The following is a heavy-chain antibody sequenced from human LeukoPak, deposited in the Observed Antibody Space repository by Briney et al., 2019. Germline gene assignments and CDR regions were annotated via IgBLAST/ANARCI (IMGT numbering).Heavy chain of an antibody. J-gene: IGHJ4*02. CDR2: INPNSGGT. V-gene: IGHV1-2*02. CDR1: GYTFTGYY. Sequence: RGASVKVSCKASGYTFTGYYMHWVRQAPGQGLEWMGWINPNSGGTNYAQKFQGRVTMTRDTSISTAYMELSRLRSDDTAVYYCARDLPRIAAAGNRVFGYWGQGTLVTVSS. CDR3: ARDLPRIAAAGNRVFGY. D-gene: IGHD6-13*01.